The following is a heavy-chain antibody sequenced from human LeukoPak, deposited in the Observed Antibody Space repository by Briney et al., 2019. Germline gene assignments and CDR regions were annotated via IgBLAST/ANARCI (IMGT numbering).Heavy chain of an antibody. J-gene: IGHJ5*02. D-gene: IGHD1-26*01. Sequence: SETLSLTCTVTGGSISSYYWSWIRQPAGKGLEWVGCIYTSGSTNYNPSLKSRVTMSVDTSKNQFSLKLSSVTAADTAVYYCARGYSNSGSYVGWFDPWGQGTLVTVSS. CDR2: IYTSGST. CDR1: GGSISSYY. CDR3: ARGYSNSGSYVGWFDP. V-gene: IGHV4-4*07.